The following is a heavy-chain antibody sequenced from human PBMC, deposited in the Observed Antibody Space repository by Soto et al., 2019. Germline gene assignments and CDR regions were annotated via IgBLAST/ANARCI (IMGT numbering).Heavy chain of an antibody. V-gene: IGHV3-9*01. CDR1: GFAFDDYA. CDR3: AKDNRHYGGNIVFEY. D-gene: IGHD4-17*01. J-gene: IGHJ4*02. Sequence: PGGSLRLSCEASGFAFDDYATHWVRQAPGKGLEWVSGISWNSGSIGYADSVKGRFTISRDNAKNSLYLQMNSLRAEDTALYYCAKDNRHYGGNIVFEYWGPGPLVTVSS. CDR2: ISWNSGSI.